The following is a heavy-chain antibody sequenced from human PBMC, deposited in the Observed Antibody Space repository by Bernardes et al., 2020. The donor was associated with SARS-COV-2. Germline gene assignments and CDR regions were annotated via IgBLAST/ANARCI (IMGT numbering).Heavy chain of an antibody. D-gene: IGHD3-3*01. CDR1: GFTVSSNY. J-gene: IGHJ6*02. Sequence: GGSLRLSCAASGFTVSSNYMSWVRQAPGKGLEWVSVIYSGGSTYYADTVKGRFTISRHNSKNTLYLQMNSLRAEDTAVYYCASDAHYDFWSGFYGMDVWGQGTTVTVSS. CDR3: ASDAHYDFWSGFYGMDV. CDR2: IYSGGST. V-gene: IGHV3-53*04.